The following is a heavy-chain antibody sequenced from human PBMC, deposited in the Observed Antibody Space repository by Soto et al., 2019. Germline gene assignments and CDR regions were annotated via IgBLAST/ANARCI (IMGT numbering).Heavy chain of an antibody. V-gene: IGHV3-23*01. CDR3: ARGGIINYDGAGSYDAY. CDR1: GFTFSSYA. D-gene: IGHD3-10*01. CDR2: MSGSGGST. J-gene: IGHJ4*02. Sequence: EVQLLESGGGLVQPGGSLRLSCSASGFTFSSYAMSWVRQAPGKGRVWVAAMSGSGGSTYYADSVTGRYTISSDNSKNTLYLQMNSLRAEDTAVYYCARGGIINYDGAGSYDAYWGQETLVTVS.